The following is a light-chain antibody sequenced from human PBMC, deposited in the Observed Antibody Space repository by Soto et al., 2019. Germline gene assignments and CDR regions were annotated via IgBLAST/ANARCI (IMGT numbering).Light chain of an antibody. CDR3: LQDHYYPLT. V-gene: IGKV1-6*01. CDR2: AAS. Sequence: IDLKQAASGQSAAVGGRVIITYRASQGIRNDLGWYQQKPGKAPKLLIYAASSLQSGVPSRFSGSGSGTDFTITVNGLQPEDLATYYCLQDHYYPLTFGQGAKA. CDR1: QGIRND. J-gene: IGKJ1*01.